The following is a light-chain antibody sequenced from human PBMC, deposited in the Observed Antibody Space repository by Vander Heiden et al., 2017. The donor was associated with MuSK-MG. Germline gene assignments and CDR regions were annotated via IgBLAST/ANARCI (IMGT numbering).Light chain of an antibody. CDR3: QQYAKSPMYT. CDR1: QPLTNNF. J-gene: IGKJ2*01. CDR2: GAS. V-gene: IGKV3-20*01. Sequence: IVLTQPPATLSLSPGERATLSCRASQPLTNNFLAWYQHKPGQAPRLLVYGASIRASDIPERFSGSGSGADFSLTISRLEPEDFAVYYCQQYAKSPMYTFGQGTKLEIK.